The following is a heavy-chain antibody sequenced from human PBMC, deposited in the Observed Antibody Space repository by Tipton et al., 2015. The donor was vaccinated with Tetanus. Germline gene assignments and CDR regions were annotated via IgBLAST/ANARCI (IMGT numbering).Heavy chain of an antibody. Sequence: TLSLTCTVSGGSISSGGYYWSWIRQHPGKGLEWIGYIYYSGSTYYNPSLKSRVTISVDTSKNQFSLKLSSVTAADTAVYYCASVYCSGGSCYRDNWFDPWGQGTLVTVSS. CDR2: IYYSGST. D-gene: IGHD2-15*01. CDR3: ASVYCSGGSCYRDNWFDP. V-gene: IGHV4-31*03. CDR1: GGSISSGGYY. J-gene: IGHJ5*02.